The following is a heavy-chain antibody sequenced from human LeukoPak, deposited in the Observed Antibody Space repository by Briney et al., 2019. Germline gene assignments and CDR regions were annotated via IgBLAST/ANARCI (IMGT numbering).Heavy chain of an antibody. V-gene: IGHV4-59*01. Sequence: PSGTLSLTCTVSGGSISSYYWSWIRQPPGKGLEWIGYIYYSGSTNYNPSLKSRVTISVDTSKNQFSLKLSSVTAADTAVYYCARGEIAVALHLDYWGQGTLVTVSS. D-gene: IGHD6-19*01. J-gene: IGHJ4*02. CDR1: GGSISSYY. CDR3: ARGEIAVALHLDY. CDR2: IYYSGST.